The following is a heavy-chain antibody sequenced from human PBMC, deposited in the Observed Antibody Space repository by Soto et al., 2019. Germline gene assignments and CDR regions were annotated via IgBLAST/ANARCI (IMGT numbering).Heavy chain of an antibody. CDR1: GFTFDDSA. CDR2: ISWNSGSI. J-gene: IGHJ4*02. Sequence: HPGGSLRLSCAASGFTFDDSAMHWVRQAPGKGLEWVSGISWNSGSIGYADSVKGRFTISRDNAKNSLYLQMNSLRAEDTALYYCASTGSGLSGAYWGQGTLVTVSS. D-gene: IGHD6-19*01. V-gene: IGHV3-9*01. CDR3: ASTGSGLSGAY.